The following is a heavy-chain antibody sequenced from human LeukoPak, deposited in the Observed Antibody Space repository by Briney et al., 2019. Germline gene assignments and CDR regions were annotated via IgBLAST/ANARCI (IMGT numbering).Heavy chain of an antibody. V-gene: IGHV3-23*01. J-gene: IGHJ4*02. Sequence: PGGSLRLSCAASGFTFSSYAMGWVRQAPGKGLEWVSAISGSGGSTYYADSVKGRFTISRDNSKNTLYLQMNSLRAEDTAVYYCAKKSGRGYSYGRNYFGYWGQGTLVTVSS. D-gene: IGHD5-18*01. CDR2: ISGSGGST. CDR1: GFTFSSYA. CDR3: AKKSGRGYSYGRNYFGY.